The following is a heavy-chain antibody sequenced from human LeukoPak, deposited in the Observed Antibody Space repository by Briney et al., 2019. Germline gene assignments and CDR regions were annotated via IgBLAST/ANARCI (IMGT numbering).Heavy chain of an antibody. CDR3: ARVSVCPHCHFDY. CDR1: GFTFSSYW. D-gene: IGHD5/OR15-5a*01. CDR2: ISPDGSSA. V-gene: IGHV3-74*01. J-gene: IGHJ4*02. Sequence: GGSLRLSCAASGFTFSSYWMHWVRQAPGKGLVWVSRISPDGSSALYADSVKGRFTLSRDNAKNTLYLQMNSLRGDDTAVYYCARVSVCPHCHFDYWGQGTLVTVSS.